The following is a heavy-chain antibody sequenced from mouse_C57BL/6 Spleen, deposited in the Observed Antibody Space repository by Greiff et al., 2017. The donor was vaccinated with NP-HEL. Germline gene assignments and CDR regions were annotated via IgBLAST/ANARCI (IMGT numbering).Heavy chain of an antibody. Sequence: QVQLQQSGAELARPGASVKLSCKASGYTFTSYGISWVKQRTGQGLEWIGEIYPRSGNTYYNEKFKGKATLTADKSSSTAYMELRSLTSEDSAVYVCARRGAHYGSSSYYAMDYWGQGTSVTVSS. J-gene: IGHJ4*01. D-gene: IGHD1-1*01. CDR3: ARRGAHYGSSSYYAMDY. CDR1: GYTFTSYG. CDR2: IYPRSGNT. V-gene: IGHV1-81*01.